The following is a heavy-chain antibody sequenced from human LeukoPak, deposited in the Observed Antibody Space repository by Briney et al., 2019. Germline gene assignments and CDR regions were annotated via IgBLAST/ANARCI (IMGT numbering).Heavy chain of an antibody. CDR2: IYYSGST. J-gene: IGHJ4*02. CDR1: GGSISSGGYY. Sequence: PSQTLSLTCTVSGGSISSGGYYWSWIRQHPGTGLEWIGYIYYSGSTYYNPSLKSRVTISVDTSKNQFSLKLSSVTAADTAVYYCARDADYSNYVYEHWGQGTLVTVSS. CDR3: ARDADYSNYVYEH. D-gene: IGHD4-11*01. V-gene: IGHV4-31*03.